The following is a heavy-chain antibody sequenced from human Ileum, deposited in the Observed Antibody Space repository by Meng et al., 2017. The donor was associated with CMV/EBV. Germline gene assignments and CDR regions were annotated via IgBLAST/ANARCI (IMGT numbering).Heavy chain of an antibody. Sequence: SETLSLTCNVSGGSISTYYWTWIRQPPGKGLEWIGYIYYSGNTNYNPSLQSRVTISLDTSKNQFSLKLTSVSAADTAVYYCARANSGFGGNLDYWGQGTLVTVSS. CDR3: ARANSGFGGNLDY. CDR2: IYYSGNT. CDR1: GGSISTYY. J-gene: IGHJ4*02. D-gene: IGHD4-23*01. V-gene: IGHV4-59*01.